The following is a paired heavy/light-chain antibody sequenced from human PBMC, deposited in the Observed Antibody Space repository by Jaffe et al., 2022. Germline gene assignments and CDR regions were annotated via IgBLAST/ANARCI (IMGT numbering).Heavy chain of an antibody. CDR2: IGTAGDT. D-gene: IGHD4-17*01. CDR1: GFTFSSYD. Sequence: EVQLVESGGGLVQPGGSLRLSCAASGFTFSSYDMHWVRQATGKGLEWVSAIGTAGDTYYPGSVKGRFTISRENAKNSLYLQMNSLRAGDTAVYYCARGQEGPTVTTAGWFDPWGQGTLVTVSS. V-gene: IGHV3-13*01. CDR3: ARGQEGPTVTTAGWFDP. J-gene: IGHJ5*02.
Light chain of an antibody. J-gene: IGLJ1*01. CDR2: QDS. CDR1: KLGDKY. V-gene: IGLV3-1*01. Sequence: SYELTQPPSVSVSPGQTASITCSGDKLGDKYACWYQQKPGQSPVLVIYQDSKRPSGIPERFSGSNSGNTATLTISGTQAMDEADYYCQAWDSSTAVFGTGTKVTVL. CDR3: QAWDSSTAV.